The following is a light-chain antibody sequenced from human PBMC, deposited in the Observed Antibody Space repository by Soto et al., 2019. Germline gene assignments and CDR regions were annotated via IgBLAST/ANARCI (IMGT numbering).Light chain of an antibody. V-gene: IGKV3-20*01. CDR1: QSVISNY. Sequence: EIVLTQSPGTLSLSPGERATLSCRASQSVISNYLAWYQQKSGQAPMLLIYGASSRATGVPDRFSGSASRTDFTLTISRLEPEDFAVYYCQQYGTSPFTFGPGTKVDIK. CDR2: GAS. CDR3: QQYGTSPFT. J-gene: IGKJ3*01.